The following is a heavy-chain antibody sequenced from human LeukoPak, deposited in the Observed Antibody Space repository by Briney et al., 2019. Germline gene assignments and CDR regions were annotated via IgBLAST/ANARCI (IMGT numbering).Heavy chain of an antibody. CDR1: GFTFSSYG. J-gene: IGHJ4*02. D-gene: IGHD5-24*01. Sequence: GGSLRLSCAASGFTFSSYGMHWVRQAPGKGLEWVAFIRYDGSNKYYADSVKGRFTISRDNSQNMVYLQMNSLRPEDTAIYYCVNLKGKDGIKDHFDYWGQGTLVTVSS. V-gene: IGHV3-30*02. CDR2: IRYDGSNK. CDR3: VNLKGKDGIKDHFDY.